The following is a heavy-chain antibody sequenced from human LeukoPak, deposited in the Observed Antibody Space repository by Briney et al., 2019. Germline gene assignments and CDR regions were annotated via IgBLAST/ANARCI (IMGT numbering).Heavy chain of an antibody. Sequence: SETLSLTCTASGVSISSYYWSWIRQPPGKGLEWIGYIYYSGSTNYNPSLKSRVTISVDTSKNQFSLKLSSVTAADTAVYYCAREGLYYFDYWGQGTLVTVSS. J-gene: IGHJ4*02. CDR1: GVSISSYY. CDR3: AREGLYYFDY. CDR2: IYYSGST. V-gene: IGHV4-59*01. D-gene: IGHD2-15*01.